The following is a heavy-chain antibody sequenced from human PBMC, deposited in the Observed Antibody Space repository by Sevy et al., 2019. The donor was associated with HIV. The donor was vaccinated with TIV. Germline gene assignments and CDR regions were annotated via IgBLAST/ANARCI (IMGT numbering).Heavy chain of an antibody. CDR1: GFTFDDYA. CDR3: TRALSTVVTPEYYFDY. Sequence: GGSLRLSCTASGFTFDDYAMSWFRQAPGKGLEWVAFITRNSYEAYGGTTEYAATVKGSFTISSDDSKSIAYLQVDSLKTEVTAVYYSTRALSTVVTPEYYFDYWGQGTLVTVSS. J-gene: IGHJ4*02. D-gene: IGHD4-17*01. V-gene: IGHV3-49*03. CDR2: ITRNSYEAYGGTT.